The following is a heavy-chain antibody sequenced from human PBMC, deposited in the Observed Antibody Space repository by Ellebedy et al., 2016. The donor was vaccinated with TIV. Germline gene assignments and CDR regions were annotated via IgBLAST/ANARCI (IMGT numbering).Heavy chain of an antibody. J-gene: IGHJ6*02. CDR3: ARLVRAPITFGGVIAYGMDV. D-gene: IGHD3-16*01. CDR2: IDPSDSYT. CDR1: GYSFTSYW. V-gene: IGHV5-10-1*01. Sequence: GESLKISCKGSGYSFTSYWISWVRQMPGKGLEWMGRIDPSDSYTNYSPSFQGHVTISADKSISTAYLQWSSLKASDTAMYYCARLVRAPITFGGVIAYGMDVWGQGTTVTVSS.